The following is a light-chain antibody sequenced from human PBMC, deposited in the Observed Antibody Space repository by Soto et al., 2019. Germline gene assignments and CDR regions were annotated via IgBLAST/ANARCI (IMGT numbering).Light chain of an antibody. V-gene: IGLV2-14*01. Sequence: QSALTQPASVSGSPGQSITIYCTGTSNDVGGYNYVSWYQQHPGKAPKFVIYEVSHRPSGISDRFSGSKSGNTASLTISGLQVEDEAEYYCSTYTTSSPYVFGPGTKLTVL. CDR1: SNDVGGYNY. CDR3: STYTTSSPYV. CDR2: EVS. J-gene: IGLJ1*01.